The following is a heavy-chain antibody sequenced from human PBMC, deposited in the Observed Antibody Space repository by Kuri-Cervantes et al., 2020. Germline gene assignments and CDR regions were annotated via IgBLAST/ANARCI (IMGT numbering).Heavy chain of an antibody. V-gene: IGHV3-13*01. Sequence: GESLKISCAASGFTFSSYDMHWVRQATGKGLEWVSAIGTAGDTYYPGSVKGRFTISRENSKNTLYLQMNSLRAEDTAVYYCARDGYCSGGSCYTTVTTRALDYWGQGTLVTVSS. J-gene: IGHJ4*02. CDR1: GFTFSSYD. CDR3: ARDGYCSGGSCYTTVTTRALDY. D-gene: IGHD2-15*01. CDR2: IGTAGDT.